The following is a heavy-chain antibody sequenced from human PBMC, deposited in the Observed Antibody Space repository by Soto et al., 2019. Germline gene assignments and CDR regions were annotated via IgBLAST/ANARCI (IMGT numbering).Heavy chain of an antibody. CDR1: GGSISSGDYY. D-gene: IGHD4-17*01. V-gene: IGHV4-30-4*01. Sequence: SETLSLTCTVSGGSISSGDYYWSWIRQPPGKGLEWIGYIYYSGSTYYNPSLKSRVTISVDTSKNQFSLKLSSVTAADTAVYYCARCHGDYQFDYWGQGTLVTVSS. CDR3: ARCHGDYQFDY. CDR2: IYYSGST. J-gene: IGHJ4*02.